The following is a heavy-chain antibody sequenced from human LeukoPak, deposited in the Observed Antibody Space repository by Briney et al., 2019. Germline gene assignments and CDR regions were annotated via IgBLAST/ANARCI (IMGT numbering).Heavy chain of an antibody. J-gene: IGHJ4*02. D-gene: IGHD2-2*01. V-gene: IGHV3-21*01. CDR2: ISGSGNFL. CDR1: GFTFSTSV. Sequence: PGGSLRLSCEVSGFTFSTSVMHWVRQAPGKGLEWVSSISGSGNFLYYADSVKGRFTISRDNAKNSLYLQMNSLRAEDTAVYYCARALPIVVVPAAIDYWGQGTLVTVSS. CDR3: ARALPIVVVPAAIDY.